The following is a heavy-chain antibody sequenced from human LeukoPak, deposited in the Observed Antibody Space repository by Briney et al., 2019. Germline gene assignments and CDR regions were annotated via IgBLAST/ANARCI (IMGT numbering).Heavy chain of an antibody. J-gene: IGHJ4*02. CDR2: INHSGST. Sequence: PSETLSLTCAVYGGSFSGYYWSWIRQPPGKGLEWIGEINHSGSTNYNPSLKSRVTISVDTSKSQFSLKLTSMNAEDTAVYYCARGAQTYYDKAPVDYWGQGTLVTVSS. CDR1: GGSFSGYY. CDR3: ARGAQTYYDKAPVDY. D-gene: IGHD3-22*01. V-gene: IGHV4-34*01.